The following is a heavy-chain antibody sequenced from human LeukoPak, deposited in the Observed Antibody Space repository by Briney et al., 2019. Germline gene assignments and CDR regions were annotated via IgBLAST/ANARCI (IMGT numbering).Heavy chain of an antibody. CDR2: IKEDGTET. D-gene: IGHD5-24*01. CDR1: GLTLSNFW. CDR3: AKEGRSLQTY. J-gene: IGHJ4*02. Sequence: PGESLRLSCTASGLTLSNFWMTWVRQAPGKGLEWVANIKEDGTETYYVDSVKGRFTISRDNAKNSLYLQMNSLRVEDTAVYYCAKEGRSLQTYWGQGTLVTVSS. V-gene: IGHV3-7*03.